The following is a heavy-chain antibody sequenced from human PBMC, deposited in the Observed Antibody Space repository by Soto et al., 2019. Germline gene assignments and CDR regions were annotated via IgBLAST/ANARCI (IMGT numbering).Heavy chain of an antibody. CDR2: IYPSDSDT. CDR1: GYNFAGYW. Sequence: PGESLKISCKGSGYNFAGYWIAWVRQMPGKGLELMGVIYPSDSDTRYRPSFQGQVTISADKSISSAYLQWSSLRASDTAIYYCARGGVSTRNFDYWGQGTPVTVSS. J-gene: IGHJ4*02. CDR3: ARGGVSTRNFDY. V-gene: IGHV5-51*01. D-gene: IGHD3-3*01.